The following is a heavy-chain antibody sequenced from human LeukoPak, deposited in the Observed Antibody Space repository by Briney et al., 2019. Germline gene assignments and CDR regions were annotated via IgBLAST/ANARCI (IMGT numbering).Heavy chain of an antibody. V-gene: IGHV4-39*07. D-gene: IGHD3-10*01. J-gene: IGHJ6*02. Sequence: SETLSLTCTVSGGSISSSSYYWGWIRQPPGKGLEWIGEINHSGSTNYNPSLKSRVTISVDTSKNQFSLKLSSVTAADTAVYYCARRPRSGSYYAHYYYYGMDVWGQGTTVTVSS. CDR1: GGSISSSSYY. CDR3: ARRPRSGSYYAHYYYYGMDV. CDR2: INHSGST.